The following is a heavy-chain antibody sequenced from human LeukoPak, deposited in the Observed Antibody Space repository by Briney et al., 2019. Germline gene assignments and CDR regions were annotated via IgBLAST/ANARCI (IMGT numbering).Heavy chain of an antibody. J-gene: IGHJ4*02. CDR2: INSNTGGT. V-gene: IGHV1-2*02. D-gene: IGHD3-10*01. CDR3: ARRIWFGEPQFDY. Sequence: ASVKVSCKASGYTFTGYYIHWVRQAPGQGLEWMGWINSNTGGTDYAQNFQGRVTMTRDTSINTAYMELSSLKSDDTAVYYCARRIWFGEPQFDYWGQGTLVTVSS. CDR1: GYTFTGYY.